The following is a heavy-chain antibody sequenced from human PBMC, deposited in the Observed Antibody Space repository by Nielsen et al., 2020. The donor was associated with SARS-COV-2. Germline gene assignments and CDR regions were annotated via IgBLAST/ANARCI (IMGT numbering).Heavy chain of an antibody. V-gene: IGHV4-31*03. D-gene: IGHD2-15*01. CDR3: ARVRCSGGSCYQPDYFDY. Sequence: SGTLSLTCTVSGGSISSGGYYWSWIRQHPGKGLEWIGYIYYSGSTYYNPSLKSRVTISVDTSKNQFSLKLSSVTAADTAVYYCARVRCSGGSCYQPDYFDYWGQGTLVTVSS. CDR1: GGSISSGGYY. CDR2: IYYSGST. J-gene: IGHJ4*02.